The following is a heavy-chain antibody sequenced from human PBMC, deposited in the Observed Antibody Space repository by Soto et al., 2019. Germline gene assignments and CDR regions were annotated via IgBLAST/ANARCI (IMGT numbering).Heavy chain of an antibody. CDR2: INAGNGNT. V-gene: IGHV1-3*01. J-gene: IGHJ6*02. CDR1: GYTFTSYA. Sequence: GASVKVSCKASGYTFTSYAMHWVRQAPGQRLEWMGWINAGNGNTKYSQKFQGRVTITRDTSASTAYMELSSLRSEDTAVYYCARDILTGYGYYGMDVWGQGTTVTSP. CDR3: ARDILTGYGYYGMDV. D-gene: IGHD3-9*01.